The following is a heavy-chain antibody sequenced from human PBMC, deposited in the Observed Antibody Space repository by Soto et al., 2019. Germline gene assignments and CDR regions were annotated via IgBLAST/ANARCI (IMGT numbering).Heavy chain of an antibody. J-gene: IGHJ6*03. CDR2: IYYSGST. CDR3: ARTYSNYVGVGYYYYYMDV. Sequence: SETLSLTCTVSGGSISSSSYYWGWIRQPPGKGLEWIGSIYYSGSTYYNPSLKSRVTISVDTSKNQFSLKLSSVTAADTAVYYCARTYSNYVGVGYYYYYMDVWGKGTTVTVSS. D-gene: IGHD4-4*01. V-gene: IGHV4-39*01. CDR1: GGSISSSSYY.